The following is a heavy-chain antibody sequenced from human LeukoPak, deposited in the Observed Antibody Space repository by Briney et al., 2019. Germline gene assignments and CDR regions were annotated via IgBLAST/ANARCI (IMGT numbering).Heavy chain of an antibody. J-gene: IGHJ3*02. V-gene: IGHV1-3*01. CDR1: GYTFTSYA. CDR3: ARAYDYVWGSYRSSDAFDI. D-gene: IGHD3-16*02. CDR2: INAGNGNT. Sequence: ASVKVSCKASGYTFTSYAMHWVRQAPGQRLEWMGWINAGNGNTKYSQKFQGRVTITRDTSASTAYMELSSLRSEDTAVYYCARAYDYVWGSYRSSDAFDIWGQGTMVTVSS.